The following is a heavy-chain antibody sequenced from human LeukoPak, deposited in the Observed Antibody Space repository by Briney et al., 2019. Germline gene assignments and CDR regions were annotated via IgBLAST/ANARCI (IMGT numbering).Heavy chain of an antibody. CDR2: IYHSGST. CDR1: GGSISSSSYY. Sequence: SETLSLTCTVSGGSISSSSYYWGWIRQPPGKGLEWIGSIYHSGSTYYNPSLKSRVTISVDTSKNQFSLKLSSVTAADTAVYYCARSIVATDYWYFDLWGRGTLVTVSS. V-gene: IGHV4-39*07. J-gene: IGHJ2*01. D-gene: IGHD5-12*01. CDR3: ARSIVATDYWYFDL.